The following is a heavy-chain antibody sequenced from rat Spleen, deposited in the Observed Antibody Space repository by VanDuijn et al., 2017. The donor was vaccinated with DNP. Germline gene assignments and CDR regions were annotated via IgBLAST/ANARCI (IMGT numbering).Heavy chain of an antibody. V-gene: IGHV5S23*01. J-gene: IGHJ4*01. CDR1: GFIFSAYY. CDR2: IGSPAYAP. CDR3: ARHGEVHLRYAMDA. Sequence: EVQLVESGGGLVQPGNSLKLSCAASGFIFSAYYMAWVRQAPAKGLEWVAYIGSPAYAPYYGDSVKGRFTVSRDNAKSTLYLQMDSLRSEETATYYCARHGEVHLRYAMDAWGQGTSVTVSS. D-gene: IGHD1-5*01.